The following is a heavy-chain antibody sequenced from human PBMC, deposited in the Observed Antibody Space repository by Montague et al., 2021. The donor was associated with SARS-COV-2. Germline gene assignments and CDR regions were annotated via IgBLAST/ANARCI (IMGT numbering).Heavy chain of an antibody. J-gene: IGHJ6*02. V-gene: IGHV4-34*01. CDR3: ASDFKNSYAMDV. CDR1: GGSFSGYY. CDR2: INHSGST. D-gene: IGHD3/OR15-3a*01. Sequence: SETLSLTCAVYGGSFSGYYWSWIRQPPGKGLEWIGEINHSGSTNYNPSLKSRVTISVDTSKKQFSLKLTSVTAADTAIYYCASDFKNSYAMDVWGQGTTVIVSS.